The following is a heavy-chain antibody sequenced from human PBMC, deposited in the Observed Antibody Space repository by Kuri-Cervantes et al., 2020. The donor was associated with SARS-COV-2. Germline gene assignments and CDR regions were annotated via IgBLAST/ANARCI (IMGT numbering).Heavy chain of an antibody. D-gene: IGHD2-2*01. V-gene: IGHV4-61*01. CDR3: ARDARYCSSTSCYWWFDP. CDR2: VYFSGNT. CDR1: GDSISSGSYY. Sequence: SETLSLTCTVSGDSISSGSYYWSWIRQPPGKGLEWIGYVYFSGNTYYNPSFESRVTISVDRSRSQFSLRLTSVTAADTAVYYCARDARYCSSTSCYWWFDPWGQGTLVTVSS. J-gene: IGHJ5*02.